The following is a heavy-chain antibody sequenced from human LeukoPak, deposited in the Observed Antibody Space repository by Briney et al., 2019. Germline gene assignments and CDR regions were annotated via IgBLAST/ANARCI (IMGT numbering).Heavy chain of an antibody. CDR1: GGSISSSSYY. Sequence: KPSETLSLTCTVSGGSISSSSYYWGWIRQPPGKGLEWIGSIYYSGSTYYNPSLKSRVTISVDTSKNQFSLKLSSVTAADTAVYYCARAPLAYSSPLGDIWGQGTMVTVSS. CDR3: ARAPLAYSSPLGDI. V-gene: IGHV4-39*07. D-gene: IGHD6-13*01. J-gene: IGHJ3*02. CDR2: IYYSGST.